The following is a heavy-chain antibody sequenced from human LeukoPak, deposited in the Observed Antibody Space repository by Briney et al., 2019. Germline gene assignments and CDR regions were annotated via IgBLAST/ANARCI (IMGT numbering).Heavy chain of an antibody. V-gene: IGHV1-24*01. CDR3: ATATYSSSWYLFDY. CDR2: FDPEDGET. Sequence: ASVKVSCTVSGYTLTELSMHWVRQAPGKGLEWMGGFDPEDGETIYAQKFQGRVTMTEDTSTDTAYMELSSLRSEDTAVYYCATATYSSSWYLFDYWGQGTLVTVSS. D-gene: IGHD6-13*01. J-gene: IGHJ4*02. CDR1: GYTLTELS.